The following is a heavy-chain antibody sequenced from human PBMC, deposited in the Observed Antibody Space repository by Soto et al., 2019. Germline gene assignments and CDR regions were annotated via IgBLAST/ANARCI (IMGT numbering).Heavy chain of an antibody. CDR2: ISSSSSYI. CDR1: GFTFSSYS. D-gene: IGHD1-1*01. V-gene: IGHV3-21*01. Sequence: GGSLRLSCAASGFTFSSYSMNWVRQAPGKGLEWVSSISSSSSYIYYADSVKGRFTISRDNAKNSLYLQMNSLRAEDTAVYYCARGSSGYNWNDVNYWGQGTLVTVSS. CDR3: ARGSSGYNWNDVNY. J-gene: IGHJ4*02.